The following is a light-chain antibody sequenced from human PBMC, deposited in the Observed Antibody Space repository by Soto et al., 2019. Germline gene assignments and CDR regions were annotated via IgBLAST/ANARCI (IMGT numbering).Light chain of an antibody. CDR1: SSDVGGYNY. Sequence: QSALTQPASVSGSPGQSITISCTGTSSDVGGYNYVSWYQQHPGKAPKLMIYEVNNRPSGVSNRFSGSKSGNTASLTISGLQAEDEDDYFCSSFTTSTTSPPVVFGGGTKLTVL. CDR2: EVN. CDR3: SSFTTSTTSPPVV. J-gene: IGLJ2*01. V-gene: IGLV2-14*01.